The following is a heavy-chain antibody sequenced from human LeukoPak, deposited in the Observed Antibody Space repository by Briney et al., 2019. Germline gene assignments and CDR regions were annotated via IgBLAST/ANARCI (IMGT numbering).Heavy chain of an antibody. CDR1: GGSISSSSYY. J-gene: IGHJ6*02. D-gene: IGHD3-22*01. CDR2: IYYSGST. Sequence: SETLSLTCTVSGGSISSSSYYWGWIRQPPGKGLEWIGSIYYSGSTYYNPSLKSRVTISVDTSRNQFSLKLSSVTAADTAVYYCAREMIKGNALYYYYYGMDVWGQGTTVTVSS. CDR3: AREMIKGNALYYYYYGMDV. V-gene: IGHV4-39*02.